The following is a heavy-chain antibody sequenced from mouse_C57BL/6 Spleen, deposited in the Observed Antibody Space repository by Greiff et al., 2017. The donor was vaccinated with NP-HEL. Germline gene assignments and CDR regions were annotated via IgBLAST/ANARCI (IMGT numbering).Heavy chain of an antibody. CDR3: AREWVTGDFDY. CDR2: ISDGGSYT. V-gene: IGHV5-4*01. D-gene: IGHD4-1*01. J-gene: IGHJ2*01. CDR1: GFTFSSYA. Sequence: EVMLVESGGGLVKPGGSLKLSCAASGFTFSSYAMSWVRQTPEKRLEWVATISDGGSYTYYPDNVKGRFTISRDNAKNNLYLQMSHLKSEDTAMYYCAREWVTGDFDYWGQGTTLTVSS.